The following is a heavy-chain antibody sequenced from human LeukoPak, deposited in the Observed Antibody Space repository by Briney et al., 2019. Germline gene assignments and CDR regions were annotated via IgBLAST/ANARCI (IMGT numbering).Heavy chain of an antibody. D-gene: IGHD3-3*01. V-gene: IGHV3-30-3*01. CDR1: GFTFSSYA. CDR2: ISYDGSNK. Sequence: GGSRRLSCAASGFTFSSYAMDWVRQAPGKGRGWVAVISYDGSNKYYADSGKGRFTISRDNSKNTLYLQMNSLRAEDTAVYFCARVENGFWSGFKMDVWGKGTAVTVSS. CDR3: ARVENGFWSGFKMDV. J-gene: IGHJ6*04.